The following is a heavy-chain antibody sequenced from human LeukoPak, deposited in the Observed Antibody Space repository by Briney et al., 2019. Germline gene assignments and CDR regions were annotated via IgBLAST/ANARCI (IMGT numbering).Heavy chain of an antibody. CDR2: IRYDGSNK. Sequence: GGSLRLSCAASGFTFSSFPMHWVRQAPGKGLEWVAFIRYDGSNKYYADSVKGRFTISRDNSKNTLYLQMNSLRAEDTAVYYCGKGGGRRVVPASVDSWGQGTLVTVPS. CDR1: GFTFSSFP. J-gene: IGHJ4*02. CDR3: GKGGGRRVVPASVDS. V-gene: IGHV3-30*02. D-gene: IGHD2-2*01.